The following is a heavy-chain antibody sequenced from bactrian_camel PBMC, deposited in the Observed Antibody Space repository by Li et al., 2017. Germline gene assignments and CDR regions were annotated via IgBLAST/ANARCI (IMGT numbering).Heavy chain of an antibody. CDR1: GFSYSMTC. J-gene: IGHJ6*01. CDR2: IYTDGGRT. V-gene: IGHV3S28*01. Sequence: QVQLVESGGGSVQSGGSLRLSCAAAGFSYSMTCVGWFRRAPGKEREGLARIYTDGGRTHYGSAEGRFTISKGNAKNTLYLQMNSLKPEDTAIYYCAARDTAGGCGYIWSNPDSFGHWGQGTQVTVS. D-gene: IGHD5*01. CDR3: AARDTAGGCGYIWSNPDSFGH.